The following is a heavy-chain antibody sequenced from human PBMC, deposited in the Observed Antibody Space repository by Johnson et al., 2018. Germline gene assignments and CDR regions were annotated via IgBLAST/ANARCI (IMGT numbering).Heavy chain of an antibody. CDR1: GFTFSDSA. CDR2: IRSKANNYAT. V-gene: IGHV3-73*01. Sequence: VQLVESGGGLVQPGGSLKLSCAASGFTFSDSAMHWVRQASGKGLEWVGRIRSKANNYATAYAASVKGRFTVSRDDSENTAYLQMNSLKTDDTAVYYCTRLNYYDSSDYYFTYWGQGTMVTVSS. J-gene: IGHJ3*01. D-gene: IGHD3-22*01. CDR3: TRLNYYDSSDYYFTY.